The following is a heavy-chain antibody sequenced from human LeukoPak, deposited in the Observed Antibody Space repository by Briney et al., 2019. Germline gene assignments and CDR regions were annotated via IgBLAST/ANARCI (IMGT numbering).Heavy chain of an antibody. J-gene: IGHJ6*02. V-gene: IGHV3-7*03. CDR2: INHNGNVN. CDR1: GFTFSSYW. Sequence: GGSLRLSCAASGFTFSSYWVNCARQAPGKGREWVASINHNGNVNYYVDSVKGRFTISRDNAKNSLYLQMSNLRAEDTAVYFGARGGGLDVWGQGATVTVTS. D-gene: IGHD2-15*01. CDR3: ARGGGLDV.